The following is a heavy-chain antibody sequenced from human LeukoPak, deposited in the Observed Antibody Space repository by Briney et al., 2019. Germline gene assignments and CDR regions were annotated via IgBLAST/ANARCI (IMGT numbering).Heavy chain of an antibody. CDR2: IYYSRST. V-gene: IGHV4-59*01. J-gene: IGHJ3*02. CDR1: GGSISSYY. CDR3: ARDYASFDI. D-gene: IGHD3-16*01. Sequence: SETLSLTCTVSGGSISSYYWSWIRQPPGKGLEWIGYIYYSRSTNYNPSLKSRVTISVDTSKNQFSLKLSSVTAADTAVYYCARDYASFDIWGQGTMVTVSS.